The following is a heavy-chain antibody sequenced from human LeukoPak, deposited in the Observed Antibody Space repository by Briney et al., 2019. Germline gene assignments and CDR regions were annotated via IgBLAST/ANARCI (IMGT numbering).Heavy chain of an antibody. V-gene: IGHV3-53*01. CDR2: IYSDGST. CDR3: ATSSGTDSGWWYWFDS. Sequence: GGSLRLSCAASAFTVSTKYMSWVRQAPGEGLEWVSVIYSDGSTYYADSAKGRFTVSRDSSKNTLYLQMDSLRAEDTAVYYCATSSGTDSGWWYWFDSWGQGTLVTVSS. J-gene: IGHJ5*01. CDR1: AFTVSTKY. D-gene: IGHD6-19*01.